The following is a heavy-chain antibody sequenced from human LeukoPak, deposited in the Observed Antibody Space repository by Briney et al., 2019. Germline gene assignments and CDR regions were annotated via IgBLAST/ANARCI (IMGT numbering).Heavy chain of an antibody. D-gene: IGHD2-21*02. J-gene: IGHJ3*02. CDR1: GFTFSTYS. CDR3: ARTCGGDCYRDAVDI. CDR2: ISSDSRYI. V-gene: IGHV3-21*01. Sequence: GGSLRLSCAASGFTFSTYSMNWVRQAPGKGLEWVSIISSDSRYIYSADSVKGRFIISRDNAKNSLYLQMSRLRAEDTAVYYCARTCGGDCYRDAVDIWGQGTMVTVSS.